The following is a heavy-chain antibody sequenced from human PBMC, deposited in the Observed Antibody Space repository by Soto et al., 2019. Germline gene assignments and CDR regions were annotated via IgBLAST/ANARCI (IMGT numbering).Heavy chain of an antibody. CDR1: GFTFSTYE. CDR2: ISSSSGSTM. V-gene: IGHV3-48*03. Sequence: PGGSLRLSCAASGFTFSTYEMNWVRQAPGKGLEWVSCISSSSGSTMYYADAVKGRFTISRDNAKNSLFLQMSRLRAEDTAVYYCVAKATIFDFWGQGTLVTVSS. CDR3: VAKATIFDF. J-gene: IGHJ4*02.